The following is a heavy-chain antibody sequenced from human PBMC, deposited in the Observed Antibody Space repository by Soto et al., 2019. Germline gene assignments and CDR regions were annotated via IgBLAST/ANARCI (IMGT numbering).Heavy chain of an antibody. CDR1: GFTFSSYA. CDR3: AKPDYYDSSGPAPFDY. J-gene: IGHJ4*02. D-gene: IGHD3-22*01. Sequence: GGSLRLSCAASGFTFSSYAMSWVRQAPGKGLEWVSAISGSGGSTYYADSVKGRFAISRDNSKNTLYLQMNSLRAEDTAVYYCAKPDYYDSSGPAPFDYWGQGTLVTVSS. CDR2: ISGSGGST. V-gene: IGHV3-23*01.